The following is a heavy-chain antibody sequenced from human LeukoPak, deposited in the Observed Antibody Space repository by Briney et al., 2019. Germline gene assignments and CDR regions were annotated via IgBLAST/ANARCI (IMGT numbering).Heavy chain of an antibody. V-gene: IGHV3-30*02. Sequence: GGSLRLSCAASVFTFSSYGMHWVRQAPGKGLEWVAFIRDGGSNKYYAYSLRGRFTISRDNSKNTLSLRMNSLRAEDMAVYSRAKGLVWFGELRHVSYMDVWGQGTTLTVSS. J-gene: IGHJ6*02. CDR1: VFTFSSYG. CDR3: AKGLVWFGELRHVSYMDV. CDR2: IRDGGSNK. D-gene: IGHD3-10*01.